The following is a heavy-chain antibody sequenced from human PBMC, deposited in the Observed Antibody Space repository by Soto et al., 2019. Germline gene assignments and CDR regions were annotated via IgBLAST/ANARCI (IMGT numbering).Heavy chain of an antibody. V-gene: IGHV3-7*04. Sequence: GVSLRLSCAASGFTFSRYWTSWVRQAPGKGLGWVANIKQDGGEKYFVDSVKGRFTISRDNAKNSLYLQMNSLRAEDTAVYYCARGGYSSSWYGTTYYYYGMDVWGQGTTVTVSS. CDR3: ARGGYSSSWYGTTYYYYGMDV. CDR2: IKQDGGEK. D-gene: IGHD6-13*01. CDR1: GFTFSRYW. J-gene: IGHJ6*02.